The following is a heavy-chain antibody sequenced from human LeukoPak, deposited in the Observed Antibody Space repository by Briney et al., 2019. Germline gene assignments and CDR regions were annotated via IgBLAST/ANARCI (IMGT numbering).Heavy chain of an antibody. D-gene: IGHD2-15*01. Sequence: GGSLRLSCAASGFTFSSYAMNWVRQAPGKGLEWVSVISSSGGTTYYSDSVKGQFIISRDNSKNTLYLQMNSLRAEDTAVYYCAKAAMAVPATPEYCGQGTQVTVSS. CDR1: GFTFSSYA. V-gene: IGHV3-23*01. CDR2: ISSSGGTT. CDR3: AKAAMAVPATPEY. J-gene: IGHJ4*02.